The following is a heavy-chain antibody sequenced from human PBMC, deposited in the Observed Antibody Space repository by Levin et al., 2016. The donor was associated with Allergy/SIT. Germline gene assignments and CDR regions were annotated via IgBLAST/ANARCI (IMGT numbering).Heavy chain of an antibody. Sequence: SVKVSCKASGGTFSNSAINWVRQAPGQGLEWMGRIIPILGKADYAQKFQGRVTITADTSTSTVYMEVSSLRSEDTAVYYCARDALTLSSFAMDVWGQGTTVTVSS. CDR1: GGTFSNSA. CDR3: ARDALTLSSFAMDV. V-gene: IGHV1-69*04. D-gene: IGHD2-2*01. J-gene: IGHJ6*02. CDR2: IIPILGKA.